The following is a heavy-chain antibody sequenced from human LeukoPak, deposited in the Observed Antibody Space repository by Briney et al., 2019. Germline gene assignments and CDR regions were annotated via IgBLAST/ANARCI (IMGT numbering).Heavy chain of an antibody. J-gene: IGHJ3*02. V-gene: IGHV1-8*03. Sequence: ASVKVSCKASGYTFTSYDINWVRQATGQGLEWMGWMNPNSGNTGYAQKFQGRVTITRNTSISTAYMELSSLRSEDTAVYYCARGSITIFGVVTDDPLDAFDIWGQGTMVTVSP. CDR3: ARGSITIFGVVTDDPLDAFDI. CDR1: GYTFTSYD. CDR2: MNPNSGNT. D-gene: IGHD3-3*01.